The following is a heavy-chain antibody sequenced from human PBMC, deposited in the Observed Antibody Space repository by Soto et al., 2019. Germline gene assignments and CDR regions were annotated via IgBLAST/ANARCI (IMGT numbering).Heavy chain of an antibody. CDR3: ARENTAMGGYFDY. J-gene: IGHJ4*02. V-gene: IGHV4-30-4*01. Sequence: QVQMQESGPGLVRPSQTLSLSCAVSGASLTSGDYYWNWIRQSPGKGLERSGYIYYNGDTYYNPSLMGRVTFSLDTSKNHFSLKMTSLTAADTAVYFCARENTAMGGYFDYWGPGSRVTISS. D-gene: IGHD1-26*01. CDR1: GASLTSGDYY. CDR2: IYYNGDT.